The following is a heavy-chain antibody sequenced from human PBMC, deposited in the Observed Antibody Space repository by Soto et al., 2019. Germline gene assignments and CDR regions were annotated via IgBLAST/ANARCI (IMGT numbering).Heavy chain of an antibody. V-gene: IGHV4-30-4*01. CDR3: ARAIPNWGLGVAFDI. CDR2: IYYSGST. Sequence: SETLSLTCTVSGGSISSGDYYWSWIRQPTGKGLEWIGYIYYSGSTYYNPSLKSRVTISVDTSKNQFSLKLSSVTAADTAVYYCARAIPNWGLGVAFDIWGQGTMVTVS. CDR1: GGSISSGDYY. J-gene: IGHJ3*02. D-gene: IGHD7-27*01.